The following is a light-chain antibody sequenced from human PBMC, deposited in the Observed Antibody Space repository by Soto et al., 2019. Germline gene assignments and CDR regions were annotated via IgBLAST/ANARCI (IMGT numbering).Light chain of an antibody. Sequence: QSALTQPASVSGSPGQSITISCTRTSSDVGSYNLVSWYQQHPGKAPKLMIYEVTKRPSGVSNRFSGSKSGNTASLTISGLQAEDEADYYCCSYAGTTFYVFGTGTKLTVL. CDR3: CSYAGTTFYV. J-gene: IGLJ1*01. CDR2: EVT. V-gene: IGLV2-23*02. CDR1: SSDVGSYNL.